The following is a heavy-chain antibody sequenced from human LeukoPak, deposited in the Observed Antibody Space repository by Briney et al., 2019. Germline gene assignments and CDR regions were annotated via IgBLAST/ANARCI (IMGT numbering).Heavy chain of an antibody. Sequence: GGSLRLSCAASGFTFSSYAMHWVRQAPGKGLEWVAVISYDGSNKYYADSVKGRFTISRDNFENTLYLQMNSLRAEDTAVYYCARASDYTVTDPIDYWGQGTLVTVSS. V-gene: IGHV3-30*04. CDR2: ISYDGSNK. J-gene: IGHJ4*02. CDR1: GFTFSSYA. CDR3: ARASDYTVTDPIDY. D-gene: IGHD4-17*01.